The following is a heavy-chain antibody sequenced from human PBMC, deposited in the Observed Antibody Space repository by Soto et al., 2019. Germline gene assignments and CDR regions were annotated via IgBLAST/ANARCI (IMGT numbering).Heavy chain of an antibody. Sequence: QVQLVQSGAEVRRPGASVKISCKASGYTFASYNIYWVRQAAGQGLEYMGWMNPNSGDKGYAHKYLEKVKMTRDTTIRTAYQVLASLTSEDTAVYYCARGWRYLEWFPWFDPWGQGSLVTVSS. CDR2: MNPNSGDK. V-gene: IGHV1-8*01. J-gene: IGHJ5*02. CDR3: ARGWRYLEWFPWFDP. CDR1: GYTFASYN. D-gene: IGHD3-3*01.